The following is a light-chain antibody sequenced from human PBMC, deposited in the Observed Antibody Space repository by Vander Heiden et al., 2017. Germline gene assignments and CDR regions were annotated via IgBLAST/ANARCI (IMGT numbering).Light chain of an antibody. Sequence: DIVMTLSPDSLAVSLGERATINCKSSQSVLYSSNNKNYLAWYQQKPGQPPKLLIYWASTRESGVPDRFSGSGSGTDFTLTISSLQAEDVAVYYCQQYYSTPLTFGGGTKVEIK. CDR3: QQYYSTPLT. CDR1: QSVLYSSNNKNY. J-gene: IGKJ4*01. CDR2: WAS. V-gene: IGKV4-1*01.